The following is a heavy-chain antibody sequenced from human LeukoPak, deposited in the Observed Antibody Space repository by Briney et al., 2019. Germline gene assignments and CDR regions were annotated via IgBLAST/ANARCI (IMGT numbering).Heavy chain of an antibody. Sequence: TGGSLRLSCAASGFTFSRDYMHWVRQAPGKGLEYVSAISSNGGKTHYTNSVKGRFTISRDNSKNTVYLQMGSLSTEDTAVYYCARDTNREQDIWGQGTTVTVSS. J-gene: IGHJ6*02. CDR3: ARDTNREQDI. D-gene: IGHD3-3*01. CDR1: GFTFSRDY. V-gene: IGHV3-64*01. CDR2: ISSNGGKT.